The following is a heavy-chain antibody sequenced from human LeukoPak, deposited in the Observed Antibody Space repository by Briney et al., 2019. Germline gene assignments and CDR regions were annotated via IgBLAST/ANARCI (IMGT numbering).Heavy chain of an antibody. J-gene: IGHJ5*02. CDR3: ARDLGPENWFDP. CDR1: GGTFSSYA. CDR2: IIPIFGTA. V-gene: IGHV1-69*13. Sequence: GSSVKVSCKASGGTFSSYAISWVRQAPGQGLEWMGGIIPIFGTANYAQKFQGRVTITADESTSTAYMELSSLRSEDTAVYDCARDLGPENWFDPWGQGTLVTVSS.